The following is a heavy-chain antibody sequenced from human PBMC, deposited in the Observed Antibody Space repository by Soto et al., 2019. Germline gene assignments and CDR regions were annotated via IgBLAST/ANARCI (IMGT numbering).Heavy chain of an antibody. Sequence: QLQLQESGPGLVKTSVTLSLTCTVSGVSISSGHDYWGWIRQPPGKGLEWIGSIYYSGSTYYNPSLKSRVTISADTSKKQFSLRLSSVTAADTAVYYCARVSGTYSSFLDYWGQGTLVTVSS. CDR1: GVSISSGHDY. V-gene: IGHV4-39*01. D-gene: IGHD5-18*01. J-gene: IGHJ4*02. CDR3: ARVSGTYSSFLDY. CDR2: IYYSGST.